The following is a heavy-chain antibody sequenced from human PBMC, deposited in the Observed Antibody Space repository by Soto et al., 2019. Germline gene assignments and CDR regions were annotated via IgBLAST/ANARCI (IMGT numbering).Heavy chain of an antibody. J-gene: IGHJ5*02. CDR2: IIPIFGTT. CDR3: AGDYGRGWYNWFDP. V-gene: IGHV1-69*01. D-gene: IGHD6-19*01. CDR1: GVTFSSYG. Sequence: QVQLVQSGAEVKKPGSSVKVSCKASGVTFSSYGISWVRQAPGQGLELMGGIIPIFGTTNYAHKFRGRVTFTADQSTDTTYKELTSLRSEDTAVYDCAGDYGRGWYNWFDPWGQGTLVTVSS.